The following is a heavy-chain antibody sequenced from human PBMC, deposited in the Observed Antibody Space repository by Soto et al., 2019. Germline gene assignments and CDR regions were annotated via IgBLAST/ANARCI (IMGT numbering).Heavy chain of an antibody. J-gene: IGHJ6*02. Sequence: QLQLQESGSGLVKPSQTLSLTCTVSNGSISTYDYSWTWIRQPPGRGLEWIGSIYHSGRTYYMPSLRRRLTMSLDKAKNQFSLNLSSMTAADTAVYFCARDMTIFGVAPGGGMDVWGQGTTVTVSS. V-gene: IGHV4-30-2*01. CDR1: NGSISTYDYS. CDR2: IYHSGRT. CDR3: ARDMTIFGVAPGGGMDV. D-gene: IGHD3-3*01.